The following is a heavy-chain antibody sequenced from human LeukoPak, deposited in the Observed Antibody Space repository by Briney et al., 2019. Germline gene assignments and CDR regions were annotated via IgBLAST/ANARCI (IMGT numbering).Heavy chain of an antibody. CDR3: ARDKLTAAGPAGAPDY. V-gene: IGHV3-21*01. J-gene: IGHJ4*02. D-gene: IGHD6-13*01. CDR1: GFTFSSYS. Sequence: PGGSLRLSCAASGFTFSSYSMSWVRQAPGKGLEWVSSISSSSRSLYYAASAKGRFTISRANAKNSLHLNINSLRAENTAVYYWARDKLTAAGPAGAPDYGGEGTLVTVSS. CDR2: ISSSSRSL.